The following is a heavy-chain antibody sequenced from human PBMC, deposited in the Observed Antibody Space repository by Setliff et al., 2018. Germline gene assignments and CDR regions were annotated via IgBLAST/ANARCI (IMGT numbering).Heavy chain of an antibody. J-gene: IGHJ4*02. Sequence: SETLSLTCTVSGGSINNYYWSWIRQSPGKGLEWIGYIDTSGSTDYNPSLKSRVTISVDTSKNQLSLKLSSVTAADTAVYYCARAGGFKGYYGSETIYHFDYWGQGTLVTVSS. D-gene: IGHD3-10*01. V-gene: IGHV4-4*08. CDR1: GGSINNYY. CDR2: IDTSGST. CDR3: ARAGGFKGYYGSETIYHFDY.